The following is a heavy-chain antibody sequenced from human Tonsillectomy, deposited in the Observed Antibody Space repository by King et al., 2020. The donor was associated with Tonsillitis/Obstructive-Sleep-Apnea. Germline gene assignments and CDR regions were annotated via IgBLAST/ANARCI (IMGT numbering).Heavy chain of an antibody. CDR1: GYTFNNYG. D-gene: IGHD3-3*01. J-gene: IGHJ6*03. CDR2: TSASNGNT. Sequence: QLVQSGAEVKKPGASVKVSCKASGYTFNNYGINWVRQAPGQGLEWRGWTSASNGNTDYAQKFQGRVTLTTDTSTGTAYMEVRSLRSDDTAVYYCAASSGPAFWSLPMDVWGKGTTVTVSS. V-gene: IGHV1-18*01. CDR3: AASSGPAFWSLPMDV.